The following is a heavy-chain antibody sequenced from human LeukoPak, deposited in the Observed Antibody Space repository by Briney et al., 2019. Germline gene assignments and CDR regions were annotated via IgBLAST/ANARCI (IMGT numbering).Heavy chain of an antibody. J-gene: IGHJ4*02. D-gene: IGHD3-9*01. CDR1: GSTFGDYA. CDR2: IRSKAYGGTT. V-gene: IGHV3-49*03. CDR3: TRNYDILTGYYIFDY. Sequence: GGSLRLSCTASGSTFGDYAMSWFRQAPGKGLEWVGFIRSKAYGGTTEYAASVKGRFTISRDDSKSIAYLQMNSLKTEDTAVYYCTRNYDILTGYYIFDYWGRGTLVTVSS.